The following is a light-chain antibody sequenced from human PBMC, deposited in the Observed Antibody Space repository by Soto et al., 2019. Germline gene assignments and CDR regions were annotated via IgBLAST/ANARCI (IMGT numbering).Light chain of an antibody. V-gene: IGKV1-39*01. J-gene: IGKJ1*01. CDR2: AAS. Sequence: DIQMTQSPSSLSASVGDRVTITCRGSQSISSYLNWYQQKPGKAPKLLIYAASSLQSGVPSRFSGSGSGTDFTLTISSLQTEDFATYYCQQSYSTPRVTFGQGTKVDIK. CDR1: QSISSY. CDR3: QQSYSTPRVT.